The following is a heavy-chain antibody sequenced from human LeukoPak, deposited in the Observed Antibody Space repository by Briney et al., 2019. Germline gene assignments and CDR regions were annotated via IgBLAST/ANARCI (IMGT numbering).Heavy chain of an antibody. CDR2: MNPNSGNT. D-gene: IGHD3-3*01. CDR3: ARTQAYYDFWSGYYDPDYFDY. V-gene: IGHV1-8*03. Sequence: GASVKVSCTASGYTFTSYDINWVRQATGQGLEWMGWMNPNSGNTGYAQKFQGRVTITRNTSISTAYMELSSLRSEDTAVYYCARTQAYYDFWSGYYDPDYFDYWGQGTLVTVSS. J-gene: IGHJ4*02. CDR1: GYTFTSYD.